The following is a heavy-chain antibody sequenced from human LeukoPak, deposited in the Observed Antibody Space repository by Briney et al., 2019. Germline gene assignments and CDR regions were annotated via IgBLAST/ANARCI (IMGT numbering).Heavy chain of an antibody. J-gene: IGHJ4*02. Sequence: SETLSLTCTVSGGSISSYYWSWIRQPPGKGLEWIGYIYYSGSTNYNPSLKSRVTISVDTSKNQSSLKLSSVTAADTAVYYCASYYYDSTVFDYWGQGTLVTVSS. CDR1: GGSISSYY. CDR2: IYYSGST. V-gene: IGHV4-59*01. D-gene: IGHD3-22*01. CDR3: ASYYYDSTVFDY.